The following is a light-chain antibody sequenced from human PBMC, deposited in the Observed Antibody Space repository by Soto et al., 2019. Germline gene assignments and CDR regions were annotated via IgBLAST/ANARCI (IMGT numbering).Light chain of an antibody. CDR2: GAS. CDR3: QQSYSTAIT. CDR1: QRVSSSH. Sequence: EIVLTQSPGTLSLSPGERATLSCRASQRVSSSHLAWYQQKPGQAPRLLIYGASSRATGIPDRFSGSGSGTDFTLTISRLEPEDFATYYCQQSYSTAITFGQGTRLEIK. J-gene: IGKJ5*01. V-gene: IGKV3-20*01.